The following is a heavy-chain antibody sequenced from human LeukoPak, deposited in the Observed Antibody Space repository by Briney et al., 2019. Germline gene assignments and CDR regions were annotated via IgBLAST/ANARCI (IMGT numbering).Heavy chain of an antibody. V-gene: IGHV1-69*05. CDR3: GRQRCTSTSCPFRY. CDR2: IIPIFGTA. D-gene: IGHD2-2*01. CDR1: GGTFSSYA. J-gene: IGHJ1*01. Sequence: SVKVSCKASGGTFSSYAISWVRQAPGQGLEWMGGIIPIFGTANYAQKFQGRVTSTTDESTSTAYMERSSVRSEDAAVYYRGRQRCTSTSCPFRYWGQGPLVRVSS.